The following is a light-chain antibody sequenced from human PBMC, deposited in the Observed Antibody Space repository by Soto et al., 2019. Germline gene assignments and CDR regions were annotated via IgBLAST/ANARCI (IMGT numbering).Light chain of an antibody. V-gene: IGKV3-20*01. CDR2: GAS. CDR3: QQYSSSRSIT. Sequence: IVLTQSPGVLSLSPGARATLSCRASQSVSSNFLAWYQEKPGQAPRLLIYGASSRATGIPDRFSGSGSGTDFTLTISRLEPEDFAVYYCQQYSSSRSITFGHGTRLEIK. J-gene: IGKJ5*01. CDR1: QSVSSNF.